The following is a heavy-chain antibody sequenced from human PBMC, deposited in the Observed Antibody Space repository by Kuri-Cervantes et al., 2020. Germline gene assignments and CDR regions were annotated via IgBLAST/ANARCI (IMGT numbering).Heavy chain of an antibody. D-gene: IGHD7-27*01. V-gene: IGHV2-5*08. CDR1: GGSISSYYW. Sequence: TLSLTCTVSGGSISSYYWSWIRQPPGKALEWLALIYWDDDKRYSPSLKSRLTITKDTSKNQVVLTLTNMDPVDTATYYCAHRLLTGYYFDYWGQGALVTVSS. CDR3: AHRLLTGYYFDY. J-gene: IGHJ4*02. CDR2: IYWDDDK.